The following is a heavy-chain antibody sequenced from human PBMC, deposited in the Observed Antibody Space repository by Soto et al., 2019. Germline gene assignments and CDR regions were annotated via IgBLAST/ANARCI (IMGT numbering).Heavy chain of an antibody. CDR1: DFTFNGHG. CDR3: VFGVSPHFDY. Sequence: EVHLLESGGDLVQSGGSLRLSCAASDFTFNGHGMSWVRQAPGRGLEWVSTIDSTGRNKHYADSVKGRFTISRDNSRNTLDLQMGRLRAEDTPTYPCVFGVSPHFDYWGQGTPVPVPS. CDR2: IDSTGRNK. J-gene: IGHJ4*02. D-gene: IGHD3-16*01. V-gene: IGHV3-23*01.